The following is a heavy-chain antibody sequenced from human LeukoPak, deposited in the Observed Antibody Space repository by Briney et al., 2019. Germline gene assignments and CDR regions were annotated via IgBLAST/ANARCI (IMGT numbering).Heavy chain of an antibody. V-gene: IGHV1-8*01. CDR2: MDGSSGKT. J-gene: IGHJ3*02. CDR3: ARLYYYASSGYDALDI. CDR1: GYTFTSCA. D-gene: IGHD3-22*01. Sequence: ASVKVSCKTSGYTFTSCAINWVRQATGQGLEWMGGMDGSSGKTAYAQKFLGRVTITRNTSISTAYMELSSLTSEDTAVYYCARLYYYASSGYDALDIWGQGTMVTVSS.